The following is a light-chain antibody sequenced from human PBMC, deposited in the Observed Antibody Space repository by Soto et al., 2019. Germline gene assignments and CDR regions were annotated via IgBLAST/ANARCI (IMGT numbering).Light chain of an antibody. CDR3: LHDYTYPRT. CDR2: AAS. CDR1: QAIRND. Sequence: IQLTQSPSSLSASVGDRVTITCRASQAIRNDLVWFQQKPGKAPILLIYAASTLQSGGPPRFSGSGSGTDFTLTISSLQAEDFATYYCLHDYTYPRTFGGGTKVDIK. J-gene: IGKJ4*01. V-gene: IGKV1-6*01.